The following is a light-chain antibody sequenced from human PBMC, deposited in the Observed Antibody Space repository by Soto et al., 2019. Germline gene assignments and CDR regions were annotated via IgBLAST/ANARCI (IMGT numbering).Light chain of an antibody. CDR1: SSDVGGHDY. CDR2: DVS. V-gene: IGLV2-11*01. J-gene: IGLJ1*01. CDR3: CSYAGSYTLV. Sequence: QSSLTQPRSVSGSPGQSVTISCTGTSSDVGGHDYVSWYRQHPGKAPQVLISDVSNRPSGVPDRFSGSKSGNTASLTISGLQAEDDADYYCCSYAGSYTLVFGTGTKLTVL.